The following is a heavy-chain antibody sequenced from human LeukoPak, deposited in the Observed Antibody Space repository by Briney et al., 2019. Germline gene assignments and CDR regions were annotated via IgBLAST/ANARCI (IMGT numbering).Heavy chain of an antibody. Sequence: SETLSLTCDVPGYSISSGHYWGWIRQSPGKGLEWIASMYNSGSTYFKSSLKSRVTISLDTPKNQFSLTLNSVTAADTAVYYCARHVYGRHQLQAYHFDYWGQGILVTVSS. V-gene: IGHV4-38-2*01. CDR1: GYSISSGHY. CDR2: MYNSGST. D-gene: IGHD2-2*01. CDR3: ARHVYGRHQLQAYHFDY. J-gene: IGHJ4*02.